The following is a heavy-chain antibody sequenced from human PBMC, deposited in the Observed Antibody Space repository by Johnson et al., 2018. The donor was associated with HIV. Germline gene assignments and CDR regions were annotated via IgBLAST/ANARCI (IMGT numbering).Heavy chain of an antibody. V-gene: IGHV3-30*04. CDR2: ISYDGSDK. Sequence: QVQLVESGGGVVQAGRSLRLSCAASGFTFNSYATHWVRQAPGKGLEWVAVISYDGSDKYYADSVKGRFTISRDNSKKTLYMQMNSLRAEDTAVYYCARGRIRQAYSGNYDDAFDIWGQGTMVTVS. D-gene: IGHD1-26*01. CDR1: GFTFNSYA. J-gene: IGHJ3*02. CDR3: ARGRIRQAYSGNYDDAFDI.